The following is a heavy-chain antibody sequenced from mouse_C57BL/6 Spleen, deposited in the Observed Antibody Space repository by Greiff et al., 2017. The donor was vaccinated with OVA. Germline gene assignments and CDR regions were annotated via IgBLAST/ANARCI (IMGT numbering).Heavy chain of an antibody. Sequence: VQRVESGAELARPGASVKLSCKASGYTFTSYGIRWVKQRTGQGLEWIGVLYPRSGNTYYNEKFKGKATLTADKSSSTAYMELRSLTSEDSAVYCCARFGGYDPFADWGQGTLVTVAA. CDR2: LYPRSGNT. D-gene: IGHD2-2*01. CDR1: GYTFTSYG. V-gene: IGHV1-81*01. J-gene: IGHJ3*01. CDR3: ARFGGYDPFAD.